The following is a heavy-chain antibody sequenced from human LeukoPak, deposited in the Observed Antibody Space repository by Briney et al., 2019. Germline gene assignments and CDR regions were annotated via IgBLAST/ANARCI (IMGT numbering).Heavy chain of an antibody. CDR3: ARNGAAVYYYMDV. Sequence: RGGSLRLSCAASGFTFSSYAMHWVRQAPGKGLEWVAVISYDGSNKYYADSVKGRFTISRDNSKNTLYLQMNSLRAEDTAVYYCARNGAAVYYYMDVWGKGTTVTVSS. J-gene: IGHJ6*03. V-gene: IGHV3-30-3*01. CDR2: ISYDGSNK. CDR1: GFTFSSYA. D-gene: IGHD6-13*01.